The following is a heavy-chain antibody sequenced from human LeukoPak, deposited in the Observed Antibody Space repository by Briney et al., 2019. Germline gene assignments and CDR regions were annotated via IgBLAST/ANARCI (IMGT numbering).Heavy chain of an antibody. CDR1: GFTFSSYA. CDR2: ISYDGSNK. V-gene: IGHV3-30-3*01. Sequence: GGSLRLSCAASGFTFSSYAMHWVRQAPGKGLEWVAVISYDGSNKYYADSVKGRFTISRDNSKNTLYLQMNSLRAEDTAVYYCARERYISGPPVDWGQGTLVTVSS. D-gene: IGHD5-12*01. J-gene: IGHJ4*02. CDR3: ARERYISGPPVD.